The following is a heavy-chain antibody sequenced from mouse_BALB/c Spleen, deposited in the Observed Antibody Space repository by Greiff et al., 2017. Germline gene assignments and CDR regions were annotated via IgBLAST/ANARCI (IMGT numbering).Heavy chain of an antibody. D-gene: IGHD2-3*01. CDR1: GFTFSSYT. V-gene: IGHV5-6-4*01. CDR2: ISSGGSYT. Sequence: EVKLMESGGGLVKPGGSLKLSCAASGFTFSSYTMSWVRQTPEKRLEWVATISSGGSYTYYPDSVKGRFTISRDNAKNTLYLQMSSLTSEDTAMYYCTRDLYDGYYVDYWGQGTTLTVSS. CDR3: TRDLYDGYYVDY. J-gene: IGHJ2*01.